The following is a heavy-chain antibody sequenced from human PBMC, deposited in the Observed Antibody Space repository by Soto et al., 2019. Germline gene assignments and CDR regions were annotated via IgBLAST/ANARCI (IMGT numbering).Heavy chain of an antibody. J-gene: IGHJ6*03. D-gene: IGHD2-2*01. CDR2: IRQDGSEK. Sequence: EVELVESGGGLVQPGGSLRLSCAASGFTFSTYWMSWVRQAPEKGLEWVATIRQDGSEKLYVDSVEGRFTISRDNAENSLYLQMDNLRVEDAAMYYCVRGCGRASCPYYLDVWGKGTTVAVSS. CDR1: GFTFSTYW. V-gene: IGHV3-7*01. CDR3: VRGCGRASCPYYLDV.